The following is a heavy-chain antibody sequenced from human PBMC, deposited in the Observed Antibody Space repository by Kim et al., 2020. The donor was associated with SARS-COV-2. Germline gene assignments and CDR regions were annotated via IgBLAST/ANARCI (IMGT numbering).Heavy chain of an antibody. CDR3: ACRWPNTSGAGSPCCAL. D-gene: IGHD3-10*01. CDR1: GGSFSGFS. CDR2: MNLSGRT. V-gene: IGHV4-34*01. J-gene: IGHJ2*01. Sequence: SETLSLTCAVYGGSFSGFSGSWIRQPPGRGLEWIGEMNLSGRTNYNPPPTSRVTISVDTATNQISLSLTPVTAAATAASYCACRWPNTSGAGSPCCALWG.